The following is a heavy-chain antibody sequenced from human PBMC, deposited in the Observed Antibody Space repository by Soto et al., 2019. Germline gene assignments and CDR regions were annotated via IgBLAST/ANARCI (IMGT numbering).Heavy chain of an antibody. Sequence: ASVKVSCKAPGYTFTSYYMHWVRQAPGQGLEWMGIINPSGGSTSYAQKFQGRVTMTRDTSTSTVYMELSSLRSEDTSVYYFVLYLYGDDRDLHSFRTRRTADP. D-gene: IGHD2-21*02. CDR2: INPSGGST. V-gene: IGHV1-46*01. J-gene: IGHJ5*02. CDR3: VLYLYGDDRDLHSFRTRRTADP. CDR1: GYTFTSYY.